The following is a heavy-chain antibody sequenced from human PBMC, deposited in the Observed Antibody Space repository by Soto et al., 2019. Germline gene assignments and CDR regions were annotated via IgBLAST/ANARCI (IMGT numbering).Heavy chain of an antibody. CDR1: DNTFTHYG. CDR2: ISGYNGNT. J-gene: IGHJ6*02. V-gene: IGHV1-18*01. CDR3: AATGSNYFGLDV. Sequence: ASVKVSCKSSDNTFTHYGINWVRQAPGQGLEWMGWISGYNGNTKYAQKCQDRVTMTADTSTRTAFMEVRSLTSADTGVYFCAATGSNYFGLDVWGQGTTVTVSS. D-gene: IGHD6-13*01.